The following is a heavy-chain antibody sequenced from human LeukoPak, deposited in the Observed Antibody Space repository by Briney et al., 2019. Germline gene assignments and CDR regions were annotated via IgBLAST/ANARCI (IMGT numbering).Heavy chain of an antibody. Sequence: PSETLSLICAVYGGSFSGYYWSWIRQPPGKGLEWIGEINHSGSTNYNPSLKSRVTISVDTSKNQFSLKLSSVTAADTAVYYCARHGKQLGTFDYWGQGTLVTVSS. V-gene: IGHV4-34*01. CDR2: INHSGST. CDR3: ARHGKQLGTFDY. J-gene: IGHJ4*02. D-gene: IGHD7-27*01. CDR1: GGSFSGYY.